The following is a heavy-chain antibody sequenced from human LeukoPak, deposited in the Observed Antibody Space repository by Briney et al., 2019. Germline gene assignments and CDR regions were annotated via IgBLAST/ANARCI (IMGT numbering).Heavy chain of an antibody. J-gene: IGHJ4*02. Sequence: SETLSLTCTVSGGSISSYYWSWIRQPPGKGLEWIGYIYYSGSTNYNPSLKSRVTISVDTSKNQFSLKLSSVTAADTAVYYCATQEMDTLLIYWGQGTLVTVSS. D-gene: IGHD5-24*01. V-gene: IGHV4-59*01. CDR1: GGSISSYY. CDR3: ATQEMDTLLIY. CDR2: IYYSGST.